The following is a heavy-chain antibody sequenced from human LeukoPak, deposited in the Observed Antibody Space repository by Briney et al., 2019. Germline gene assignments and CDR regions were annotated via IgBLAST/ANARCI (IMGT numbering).Heavy chain of an antibody. CDR2: ISAYNGNT. Sequence: ASVTVSCKASGYTFTSYGISWVRQAPGQGLEWMGWISAYNGNTNYAQKLQGRVTMTTDTSTSTAYMELSSLRSEDTAVYYCARSASIIVVVPAAIEEVEGYYFDYWGQGTLVTVSS. CDR1: GYTFTSYG. CDR3: ARSASIIVVVPAAIEEVEGYYFDY. V-gene: IGHV1-18*01. J-gene: IGHJ4*02. D-gene: IGHD2-2*02.